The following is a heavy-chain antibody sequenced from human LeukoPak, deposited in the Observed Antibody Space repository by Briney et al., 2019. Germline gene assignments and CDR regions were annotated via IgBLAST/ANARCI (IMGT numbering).Heavy chain of an antibody. CDR2: INHSGST. CDR1: GGSFSGYY. Sequence: SETLSLTCAVYGGSFSGYYWSGIRQPPGEGVEWIGEINHSGSTNYNTSLKSRVTISVDTSKNQFSLKLSSVTAADTAVYCCARAHTAFETTVVTPSAFDIWGQGTMVTVSS. J-gene: IGHJ3*02. D-gene: IGHD4-23*01. CDR3: ARAHTAFETTVVTPSAFDI. V-gene: IGHV4-34*01.